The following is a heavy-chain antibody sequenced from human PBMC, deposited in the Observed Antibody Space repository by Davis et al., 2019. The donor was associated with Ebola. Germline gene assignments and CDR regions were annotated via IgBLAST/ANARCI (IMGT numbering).Heavy chain of an antibody. J-gene: IGHJ6*03. Sequence: PGGSLRPSCPASGFTFSSYAMHWVRQAPGKGLEYVSAISSNGGSTYYADSVKGRFTISRDNSKNTLYLQMSSLRAEDTAVYYCVKDSDPLYCSSTSCLYYYYYYMDVWGKGTTVTVSS. CDR1: GFTFSSYA. D-gene: IGHD2-2*01. CDR3: VKDSDPLYCSSTSCLYYYYYYMDV. CDR2: ISSNGGST. V-gene: IGHV3-64D*06.